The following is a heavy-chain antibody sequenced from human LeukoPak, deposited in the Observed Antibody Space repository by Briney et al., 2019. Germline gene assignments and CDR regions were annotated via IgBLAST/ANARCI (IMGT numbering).Heavy chain of an antibody. D-gene: IGHD6-19*01. CDR2: INPNSGGT. J-gene: IGHJ4*02. V-gene: IGHV1-2*02. Sequence: ASVKVSCKASGYTFTGYYMHWVRQAPGQGLEWMGWINPNSGGTNYAQKFQGRVTMTRDTSISTAYMELSRLRSDDTAVYYCARDLSGDGGWEIDYWGQGTLVTVSS. CDR1: GYTFTGYY. CDR3: ARDLSGDGGWEIDY.